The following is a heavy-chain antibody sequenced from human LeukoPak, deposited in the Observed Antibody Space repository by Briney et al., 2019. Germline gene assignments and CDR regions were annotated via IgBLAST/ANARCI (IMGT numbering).Heavy chain of an antibody. V-gene: IGHV1-46*01. CDR3: ARELGDGWFDP. CDR1: GYTFTGYY. CDR2: INPSGGST. J-gene: IGHJ5*02. D-gene: IGHD3-10*01. Sequence: GASVKVSCKASGYTFTGYYMHWVRQDPGQGLEWMGIINPSGGSTSYAQKFQGRVTMTRDTSTSTVYMELSSLRSEDTAVYYCARELGDGWFDPWGQGTLVTVSS.